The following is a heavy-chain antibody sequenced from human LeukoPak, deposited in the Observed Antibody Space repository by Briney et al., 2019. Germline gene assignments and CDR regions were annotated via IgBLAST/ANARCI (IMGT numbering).Heavy chain of an antibody. D-gene: IGHD3-10*01. Sequence: SGPALVKPTQTLTLTCTFSGFSLSTSGMCVSWIRQPPGKALEWLARIDWDDDKYYSTSLKTRLTISKDTSKNQVVLTMTNMDPVDTATYYCARTTMVRGVISPLMDVWGKGTTVTVS. V-gene: IGHV2-70*11. CDR2: IDWDDDK. CDR3: ARTTMVRGVISPLMDV. CDR1: GFSLSTSGMC. J-gene: IGHJ6*03.